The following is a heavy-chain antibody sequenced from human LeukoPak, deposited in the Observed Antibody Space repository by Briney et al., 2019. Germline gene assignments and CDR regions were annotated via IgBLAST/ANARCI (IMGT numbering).Heavy chain of an antibody. CDR1: GFTLSSYG. J-gene: IGHJ5*02. D-gene: IGHD3-22*01. CDR3: AKDSSGSGYPT. Sequence: GGSLRLSCAASGFTLSSYGMHWVRQAPGKGLEWVAVIWYDGINKYYADSVKGRFTSSRDNSKNTLYLQMNSLRAEDTAVYYCAKDSSGSGYPTWGQGTLVTVSS. CDR2: IWYDGINK. V-gene: IGHV3-33*06.